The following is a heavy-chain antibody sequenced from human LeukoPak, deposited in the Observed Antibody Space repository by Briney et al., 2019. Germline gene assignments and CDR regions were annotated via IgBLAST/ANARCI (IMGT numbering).Heavy chain of an antibody. Sequence: SETLSLTCTVSGYSISSGYYWVWIRQPPGKGLEWIGNIYHSGSTYYNPSLKSRVTISVDTSKNQFSLEVRSVTAADTAVYYCARDGEVLSSSWFWFDPWGQGTLVTVSS. V-gene: IGHV4-38-2*02. D-gene: IGHD6-13*01. CDR3: ARDGEVLSSSWFWFDP. CDR1: GYSISSGYY. CDR2: IYHSGST. J-gene: IGHJ5*02.